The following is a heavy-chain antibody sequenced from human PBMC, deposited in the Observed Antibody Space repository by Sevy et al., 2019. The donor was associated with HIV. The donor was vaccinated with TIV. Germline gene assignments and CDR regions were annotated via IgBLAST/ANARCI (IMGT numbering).Heavy chain of an antibody. CDR1: GFTFSTHW. V-gene: IGHV3-7*01. CDR2: INQDGSGK. CDR3: ASDYS. J-gene: IGHJ4*02. Sequence: GGSLRLSCAASGFTFSTHWMTWVRQAPGKGLEWVANINQDGSGKSYVDSVKGRFTISRDDAKNSLYLQMNSLRVEDTAMYYCASDYSWGQGTLVTVSS.